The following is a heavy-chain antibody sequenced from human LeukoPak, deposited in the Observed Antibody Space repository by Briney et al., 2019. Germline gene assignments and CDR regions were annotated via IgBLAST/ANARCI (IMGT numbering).Heavy chain of an antibody. CDR2: MNPNSGNT. V-gene: IGHV1-8*01. CDR3: ARGNIAVAGRLVY. Sequence: ASVKVSCKASGYTFTGYDINWVRQAPGQGVEWMGWMNPNSGNTGYAQKFQGRVTMTRNTSISTAYMELSSLRSEDTAVYYCARGNIAVAGRLVYWGQGTLVTVSS. CDR1: GYTFTGYD. J-gene: IGHJ4*02. D-gene: IGHD6-19*01.